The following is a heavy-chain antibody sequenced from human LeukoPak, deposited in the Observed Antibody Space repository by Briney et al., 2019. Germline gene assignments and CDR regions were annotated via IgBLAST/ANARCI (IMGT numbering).Heavy chain of an antibody. V-gene: IGHV1-2*02. CDR1: GYTFTDYY. Sequence: VASVKVSCKASGYTFTDYYLHWVRQAPGQGLEWMGFINPNSGATTYAQKFRGRVSVARDTSISTAYMELSSLRSDDTAVYYCARDRPNNWFDPWGQGTLVTVSS. CDR3: ARDRPNNWFDP. CDR2: INPNSGAT. J-gene: IGHJ5*02.